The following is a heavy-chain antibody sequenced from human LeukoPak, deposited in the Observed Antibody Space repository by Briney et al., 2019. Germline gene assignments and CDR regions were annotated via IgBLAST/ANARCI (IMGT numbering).Heavy chain of an antibody. CDR3: ARDGRIPAAMDYYYYMDV. CDR2: INPNSGGT. V-gene: IGHV1-2*02. CDR1: GYTFTGYY. Sequence: ASVKVSCKASGYTFTGYYMHWVRQAPGQGLEWMGWINPNSGGTNYAQKFQGRVTMTRDTSISTAYMELSRLRSDDTAVYYCARDGRIPAAMDYYYYMDVWGKGTTVTVSS. J-gene: IGHJ6*03. D-gene: IGHD2-2*01.